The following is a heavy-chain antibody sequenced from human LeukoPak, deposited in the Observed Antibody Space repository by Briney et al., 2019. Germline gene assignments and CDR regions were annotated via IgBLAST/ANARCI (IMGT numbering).Heavy chain of an antibody. V-gene: IGHV4-34*01. CDR2: INHSGST. CDR3: GRRFLSVSRAFDI. Sequence: PGTLSLTRALYLGSLTGYYWGGIRPPPAKGGGCMGEINHSGSTNYNPSLRSRVTISVDTSKTQFSLKLSSRTAADTAVYYCGRRFLSVSRAFDIWGQGTMVTVSS. J-gene: IGHJ3*02. CDR1: LGSLTGYY. D-gene: IGHD3-10*01.